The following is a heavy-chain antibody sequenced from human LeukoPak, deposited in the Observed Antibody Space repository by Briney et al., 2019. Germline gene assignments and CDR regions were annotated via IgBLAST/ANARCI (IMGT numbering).Heavy chain of an antibody. CDR3: ARGTEMATMGSWFDP. Sequence: GGSLRLSCAASGFIFSDYNINWVRQAPGKGLEWVSSISSTSSYIYYADSLKGRFTISRDNAKNSLYLQMNSLRAEDTAVYYCARGTEMATMGSWFDPWGQGTLVTVSS. D-gene: IGHD5-24*01. J-gene: IGHJ5*02. V-gene: IGHV3-21*01. CDR1: GFIFSDYN. CDR2: ISSTSSYI.